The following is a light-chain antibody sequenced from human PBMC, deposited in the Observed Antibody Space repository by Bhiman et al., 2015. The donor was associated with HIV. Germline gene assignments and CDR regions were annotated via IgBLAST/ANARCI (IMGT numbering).Light chain of an antibody. CDR1: TSDVGGYNY. J-gene: IGLJ3*02. CDR2: DVS. Sequence: QSALTQPASVSGSPGQSITISCTGTTSDVGGYNYVSWYQQHPGKGPKLMIYDVSNRPSGVSNRFSGSKSGNTASLDISGLQPGDEGLYICAAWDDSPSGLTWVFGGGTYVTVL. CDR3: AAWDDSPSGLTWV. V-gene: IGLV2-14*03.